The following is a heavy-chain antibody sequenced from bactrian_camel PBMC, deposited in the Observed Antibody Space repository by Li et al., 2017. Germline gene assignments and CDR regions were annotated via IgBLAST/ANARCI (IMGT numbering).Heavy chain of an antibody. CDR2: IRRDGST. V-gene: IGHV3S60*01. Sequence: HVQLVESGGGSVQAGGSLRLSCTVSGAIDDDSDMGWYRQAPGNECELVSRIRRDGSTSYAASVKGRFTISRDNAANMVWLQMNNLKSDDTARYYCTTLPVAGLPVVDYWANGTQVTVS. D-gene: IGHD1*01. CDR1: GAIDDDSD. J-gene: IGHJ7*01.